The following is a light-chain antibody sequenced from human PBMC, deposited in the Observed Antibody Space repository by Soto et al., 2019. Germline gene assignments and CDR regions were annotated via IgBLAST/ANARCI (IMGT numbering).Light chain of an antibody. V-gene: IGKV3-20*01. J-gene: IGKJ1*01. Sequence: EIVLTQSPGTLSLSPGERATLSCRASQSVSSSYLAWYQQKPGQAPRLLIHGASSRATGIPDRFSGSGSGTDFTLTISRLEPEDFAGYYCQQYGSSPVTFGQGTKVEIK. CDR1: QSVSSSY. CDR2: GAS. CDR3: QQYGSSPVT.